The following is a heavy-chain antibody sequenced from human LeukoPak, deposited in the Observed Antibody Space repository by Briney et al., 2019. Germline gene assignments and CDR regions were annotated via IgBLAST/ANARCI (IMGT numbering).Heavy chain of an antibody. V-gene: IGHV1-2*02. CDR3: AGRSTSSWSWFDP. Sequence: ASVKVSCKASGYTFTGHYMHWVRQAPGQGLEWMGWINPNSGDTNYAQKFQGRVTMTRDTSTSTAYMELSSLRSDDTAVYYCAGRSTSSWSWFDPWGQGTLVTVSS. D-gene: IGHD6-6*01. J-gene: IGHJ5*02. CDR2: INPNSGDT. CDR1: GYTFTGHY.